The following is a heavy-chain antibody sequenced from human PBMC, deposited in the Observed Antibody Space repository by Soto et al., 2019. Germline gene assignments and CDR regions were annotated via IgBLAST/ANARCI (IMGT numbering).Heavy chain of an antibody. CDR3: ARFAEPAVRRDSDHYYKDV. CDR2: VYYSGRT. CDR1: GDSINIGGYY. V-gene: IGHV4-31*03. Sequence: QVHLQESGPGLVKPSQTLSLSCSVSGDSINIGGYYWYWIRQHPGEGLEYMGYVYYSGRTSYNPSLKSRISISLDTSQNQVSLKLTSVTAADTAVYYCARFAEPAVRRDSDHYYKDVWGKGTSVTVS. D-gene: IGHD2-2*01. J-gene: IGHJ6*03.